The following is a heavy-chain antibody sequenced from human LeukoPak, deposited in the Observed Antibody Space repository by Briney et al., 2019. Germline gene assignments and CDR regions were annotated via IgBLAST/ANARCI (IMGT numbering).Heavy chain of an antibody. J-gene: IGHJ4*02. D-gene: IGHD1-26*01. Sequence: PGGSLRLSCAASGFTFSSYAMHWVRQASGKGLEWVGRIRSKANSYATAYAASVKGRFTISRDDSKNAAYLQMNSLKTEDTAVYYCTRRVGATTDIDYWGQGTLVTVSS. CDR1: GFTFSSYA. CDR2: IRSKANSYAT. CDR3: TRRVGATTDIDY. V-gene: IGHV3-73*01.